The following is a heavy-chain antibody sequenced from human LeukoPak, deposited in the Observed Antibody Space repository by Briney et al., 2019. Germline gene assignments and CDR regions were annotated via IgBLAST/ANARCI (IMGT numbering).Heavy chain of an antibody. J-gene: IGHJ6*02. Sequence: GGSLRLSCAASGFTFSSYAMSWVRQAPGKGLEWVAVISYDGSNKYYADSVKGRFTISRDNSKNTLYLQMNSLRAEDTAVYYCARDQAQEPWYYYYGMDVWGQGTTVTVSS. V-gene: IGHV3-30-3*01. CDR2: ISYDGSNK. D-gene: IGHD1-14*01. CDR3: ARDQAQEPWYYYYGMDV. CDR1: GFTFSSYA.